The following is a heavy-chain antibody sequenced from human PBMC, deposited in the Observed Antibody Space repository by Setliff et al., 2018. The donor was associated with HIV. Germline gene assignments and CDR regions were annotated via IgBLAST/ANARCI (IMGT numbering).Heavy chain of an antibody. Sequence: SETLSLTCTVSGDSISSHYWSWIRQPPGKGLEWIGTLYYSGSTSYNSSPKSRVTISGDTSKNQFSLKVSSVTAADTAVYYCARPVSKYFYGMDVWGLGTTVTVSS. J-gene: IGHJ6*02. CDR1: GDSISSHY. V-gene: IGHV4-59*11. D-gene: IGHD6-19*01. CDR2: LYYSGST. CDR3: ARPVSKYFYGMDV.